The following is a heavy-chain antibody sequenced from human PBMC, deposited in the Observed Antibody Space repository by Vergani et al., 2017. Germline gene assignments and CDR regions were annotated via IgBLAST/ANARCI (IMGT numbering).Heavy chain of an antibody. D-gene: IGHD1-26*01. J-gene: IGHJ2*01. V-gene: IGHV3-9*01. CDR2: ISWNSGSI. CDR3: ARGGWEVRDYWYFDL. Sequence: EVQLVESGGGLVQPGRSLRLSCAASGFTFDDYAMHWARQAPGKGLELVSGISWNSGSIGYADSVKGRFTISRDNAKNSLYLQMNSLRAEDTAVYYCARGGWEVRDYWYFDLWGRGTLVTVSS. CDR1: GFTFDDYA.